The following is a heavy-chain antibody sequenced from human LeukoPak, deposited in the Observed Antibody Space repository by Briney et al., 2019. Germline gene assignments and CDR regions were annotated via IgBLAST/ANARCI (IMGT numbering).Heavy chain of an antibody. J-gene: IGHJ5*02. Sequence: GGALRLSRAASGFRPSRSWTPWVRHAPGKGLGWVANIKEDGTTKNYVDSLKGRFTNSRDNAKNSLYLQMNSPRAEDTAEDYCARDKAYYRFELWGKGTLVTVSS. CDR2: IKEDGTTK. D-gene: IGHD2/OR15-2a*01. CDR1: GFRPSRSW. V-gene: IGHV3-7*04. CDR3: ARDKAYYRFEL.